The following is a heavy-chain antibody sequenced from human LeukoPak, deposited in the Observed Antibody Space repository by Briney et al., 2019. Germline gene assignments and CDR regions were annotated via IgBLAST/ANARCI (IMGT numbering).Heavy chain of an antibody. D-gene: IGHD3-22*01. CDR1: GFTFSSYG. CDR3: AKDPTGYYYDSSGYLLPDY. Sequence: GGSLRLSCAASGFTFSSYGMHWVRQAPGKGLEWVAFIRYGSNKYYADSVKGRFTISRDNSKNTLYLQMNSLRAEDTAVYYCAKDPTGYYYDSSGYLLPDYWGQGTLVTVSS. J-gene: IGHJ4*02. V-gene: IGHV3-30*02. CDR2: IRYGSNK.